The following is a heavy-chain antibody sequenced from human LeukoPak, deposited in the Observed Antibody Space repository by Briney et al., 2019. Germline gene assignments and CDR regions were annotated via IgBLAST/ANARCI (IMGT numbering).Heavy chain of an antibody. CDR3: AKALLPYSSSCFEY. CDR1: GGSISSYY. CDR2: IYYSGRT. Sequence: PSETLSLTCTVSGGSISSYYWSWIRQPPGKGLEWIGYIYYSGRTNYNPSLKSRVTISVDTSKNQFSLKLSSVTAADTAVYYCAKALLPYSSSCFEYWGQGTLVTVSS. J-gene: IGHJ4*02. D-gene: IGHD6-13*01. V-gene: IGHV4-59*01.